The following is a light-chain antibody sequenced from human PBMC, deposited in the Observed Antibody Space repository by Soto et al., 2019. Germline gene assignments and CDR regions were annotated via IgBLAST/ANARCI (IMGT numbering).Light chain of an antibody. J-gene: IGKJ1*01. CDR2: LAS. Sequence: DIQMTQSPSTLSASVGDRVTITCRASQTISRSLAWYQQKPGKPPKLLISLASSLESGVPSRFSGSGSGTEFTLTISSLQPDDFATYYCQQYNTYSRTFGQATNLDIK. V-gene: IGKV1-5*03. CDR3: QQYNTYSRT. CDR1: QTISRS.